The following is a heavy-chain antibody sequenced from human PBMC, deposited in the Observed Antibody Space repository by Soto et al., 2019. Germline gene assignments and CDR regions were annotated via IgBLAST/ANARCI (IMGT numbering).Heavy chain of an antibody. V-gene: IGHV3-33*01. J-gene: IGHJ3*02. D-gene: IGHD2-15*01. CDR2: IWYDGSNK. CDR1: GFTFSSYG. CDR3: ARERSAGYCSGGSCYLGSNDAFDI. Sequence: VQLVESGGGVVQPGRSLRLSCAASGFTFSSYGMHWVRQAPGKGLEWVAVIWYDGSNKYYADSVKGRFTISRDNSKNTLYLQMNSLRAEDTAVYYCARERSAGYCSGGSCYLGSNDAFDIWGQGTMVTVSS.